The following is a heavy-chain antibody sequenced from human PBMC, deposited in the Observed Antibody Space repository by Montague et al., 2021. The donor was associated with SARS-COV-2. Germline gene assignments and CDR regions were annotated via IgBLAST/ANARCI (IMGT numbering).Heavy chain of an antibody. CDR2: IYYSGST. CDR1: GGSISSSSYY. D-gene: IGHD2-2*02. J-gene: IGHJ6*02. V-gene: IGHV4-39*07. Sequence: SETLSLTCTVSGGSISSSSYYWGWIRQPPGKGLEWIGSIYYSGSTYYNPSHKSRVTISVDTSKNQFSLKLYSVTAADTAVYYCARDPSRQLLLYTVGDYYYGMDVWGQGTTVTVSS. CDR3: ARDPSRQLLLYTVGDYYYGMDV.